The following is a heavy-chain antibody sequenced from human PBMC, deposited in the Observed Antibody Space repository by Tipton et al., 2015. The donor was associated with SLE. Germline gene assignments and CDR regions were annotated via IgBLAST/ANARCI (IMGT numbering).Heavy chain of an antibody. V-gene: IGHV4-39*07. CDR3: ARDSGVDTAMGSGFDI. J-gene: IGHJ3*02. Sequence: LRLSCTVSGGSISSSSYYWGWIRQPPGKGLEWIGSIYYSGSTNYNPSLKSRVTISVDTSKNQFSLKLSSVTAADTAVYYCARDSGVDTAMGSGFDIWGQGTMVTVSS. D-gene: IGHD5-18*01. CDR2: IYYSGST. CDR1: GGSISSSSYY.